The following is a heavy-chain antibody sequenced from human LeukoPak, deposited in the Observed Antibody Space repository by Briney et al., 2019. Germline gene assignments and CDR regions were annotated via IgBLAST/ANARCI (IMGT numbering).Heavy chain of an antibody. D-gene: IGHD3-10*01. CDR1: GYTFTDYG. V-gene: IGHV1-18*01. CDR3: ARRGEVGSQDRVYYYEMDV. CDR2: ISAYHGNT. Sequence: SSVKVSCKGSGYTFTDYGITWVRQAPGQGLEWMGWISAYHGNTTYAQKLQGRVTMTTDTSTSTAYMELRGLRSNDTAVYYCARRGEVGSQDRVYYYEMDVWGEGTTVTVSS. J-gene: IGHJ6*04.